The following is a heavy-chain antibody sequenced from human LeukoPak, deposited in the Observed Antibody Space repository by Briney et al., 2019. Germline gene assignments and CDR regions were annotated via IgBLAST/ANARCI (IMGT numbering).Heavy chain of an antibody. D-gene: IGHD2-21*02. CDR1: SGSFSGYY. Sequence: KPSETLSLTCAVYSGSFSGYYWSWIRQPPGKGLEWIGEINHSGTTNYNPSLKSRVTISVDTSKNQFSLKLRSVTAADTAVYYCARGRCGDDCYSNWVDPWGQGTLVTVSS. J-gene: IGHJ5*02. V-gene: IGHV4-34*01. CDR2: INHSGTT. CDR3: ARGRCGDDCYSNWVDP.